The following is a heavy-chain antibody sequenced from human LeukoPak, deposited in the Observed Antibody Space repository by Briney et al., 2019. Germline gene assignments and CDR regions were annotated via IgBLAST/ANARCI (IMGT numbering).Heavy chain of an antibody. D-gene: IGHD6-13*01. CDR1: GGSFSGYY. CDR2: INHSGST. J-gene: IGHJ4*02. Sequence: SETLSLTCAVYGGSFSGYYWSWIRQPPGKGLEWIGEINHSGSTNYNPSLKSRVTISVDTSKNQFSLKLSSVTAADTAVYYCARGYRIAAAGTLDYWGQGTLSPSPQ. V-gene: IGHV4-34*01. CDR3: ARGYRIAAAGTLDY.